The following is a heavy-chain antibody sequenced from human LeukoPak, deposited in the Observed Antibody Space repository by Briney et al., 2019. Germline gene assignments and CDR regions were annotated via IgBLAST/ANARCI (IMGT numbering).Heavy chain of an antibody. D-gene: IGHD4-17*01. Sequence: GGSLRLSCAASGFTFSSYAMSWVRQAPGKGLEWVSALSGSGGSIYYADSVKGRFTISRDNSKNTLYLQVNSLRAEDTAVYYCVAAYGDRYYFDYWGQGTLVTVSS. CDR2: LSGSGGSI. V-gene: IGHV3-23*01. J-gene: IGHJ4*02. CDR3: VAAYGDRYYFDY. CDR1: GFTFSSYA.